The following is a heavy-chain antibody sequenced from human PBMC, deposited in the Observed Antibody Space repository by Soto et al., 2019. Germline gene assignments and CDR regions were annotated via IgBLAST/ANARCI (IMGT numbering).Heavy chain of an antibody. CDR1: GGSISSGGYY. CDR2: IYYSGST. V-gene: IGHV4-31*03. CDR3: ARVVPAVAAWFDP. J-gene: IGHJ5*02. Sequence: SETLSLTCTVSGGSISSGGYYWSWILQHPGKGLEWIGYIYYSGSTYYNPSLKSRVTISVDTSKNQFSLKLSSVTAADTAVYYCARVVPAVAAWFDPWGQGTLVTVSS. D-gene: IGHD6-19*01.